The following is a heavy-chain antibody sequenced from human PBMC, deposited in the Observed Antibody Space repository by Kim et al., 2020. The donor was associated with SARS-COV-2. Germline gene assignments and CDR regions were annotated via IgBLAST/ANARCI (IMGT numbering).Heavy chain of an antibody. CDR2: INTNTGNP. D-gene: IGHD3-22*01. Sequence: ASVKVSCKASGYTFTSYAMNWVRQAPGQGLEWMGWINTNTGNPTYAQGFTGRFVFSLDTTVSTAYLQISSLKAEDTAVYYCARDLGRDEAYYYDSSGYYGNWFDPWGQGTLVTVSS. CDR3: ARDLGRDEAYYYDSSGYYGNWFDP. J-gene: IGHJ5*02. V-gene: IGHV7-4-1*02. CDR1: GYTFTSYA.